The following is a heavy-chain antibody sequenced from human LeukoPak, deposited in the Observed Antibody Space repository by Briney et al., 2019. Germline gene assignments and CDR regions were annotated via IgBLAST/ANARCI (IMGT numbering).Heavy chain of an antibody. CDR1: GYTLTELS. CDR2: SDPKDSER. Sequence: ASVKVSCKVSGYTLTELSISWVRQGPGKGLEWMGGSDPKDSERIYAPRFHGRVTMTEDTNSETAYMELTSLTSEDTAVYYCATDSRGRSDSGSRFRLQRGYYYYYMDVWGKGTTVTVSS. CDR3: ATDSRGRSDSGSRFRLQRGYYYYYMDV. D-gene: IGHD1-26*01. V-gene: IGHV1-24*01. J-gene: IGHJ6*03.